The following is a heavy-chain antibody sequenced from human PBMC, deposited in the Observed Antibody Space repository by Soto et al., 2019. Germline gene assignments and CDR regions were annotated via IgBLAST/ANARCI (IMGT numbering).Heavy chain of an antibody. CDR2: VNPNSGDT. Sequence: ASVKVSGKASGYTFTGYYMHWVRQAPGQGLEWMGWVNPNSGDTIYAQKFLGRVTMTRDTSINTAYMELRGLRSDDTALYYCTRAGGPVDYGGYVGTYYFDFWGQGTLVTVSS. V-gene: IGHV1-2*02. D-gene: IGHD4-17*01. CDR1: GYTFTGYY. J-gene: IGHJ4*02. CDR3: TRAGGPVDYGGYVGTYYFDF.